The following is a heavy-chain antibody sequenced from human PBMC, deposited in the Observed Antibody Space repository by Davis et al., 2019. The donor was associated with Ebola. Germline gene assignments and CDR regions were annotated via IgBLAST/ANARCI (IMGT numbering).Heavy chain of an antibody. V-gene: IGHV4-59*01. CDR2: IYATGTT. J-gene: IGHJ5*02. Sequence: MPSETLSLTCTVSIGSMNDYYWTWIRQSPGKGLEWIAYIYATGTTSYSPSLRSRVVISVDTSKNQFSLKLSSVTAADTAVYYCARGQLNYDILTGYSGGRWFDPWGQGTLVTVSS. CDR3: ARGQLNYDILTGYSGGRWFDP. CDR1: IGSMNDYY. D-gene: IGHD3-9*01.